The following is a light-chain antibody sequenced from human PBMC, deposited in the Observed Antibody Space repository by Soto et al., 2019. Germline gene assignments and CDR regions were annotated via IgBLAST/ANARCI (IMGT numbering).Light chain of an antibody. J-gene: IGKJ1*01. Sequence: DIQMTQSPSSLSASVGDRVTITCRAAQSIDTWLAWYQQKPGKAPKLLIYKASTLKSGVPSRFSGSGSGTEFTLTISSLQPDDFATYYCQHYNSHSEAFGQGTKVDIK. V-gene: IGKV1-5*03. CDR3: QHYNSHSEA. CDR1: QSIDTW. CDR2: KAS.